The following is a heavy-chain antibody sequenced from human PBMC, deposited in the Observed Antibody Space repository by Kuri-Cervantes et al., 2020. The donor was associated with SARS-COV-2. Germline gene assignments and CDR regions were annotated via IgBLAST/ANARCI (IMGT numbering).Heavy chain of an antibody. V-gene: IGHV3-7*01. Sequence: GGSLRLSCAASGFTFSSYAMHWVRQAPGKGLEWVANIKQDGSEKYYVDSVKGRFTISRDNAKNSLYLQMNSLRAEDTAVYYCARDWDDFWSGYYYFDYWGQGTLVTVSS. CDR3: ARDWDDFWSGYYYFDY. CDR1: GFTFSSYA. CDR2: IKQDGSEK. D-gene: IGHD3-3*01. J-gene: IGHJ4*02.